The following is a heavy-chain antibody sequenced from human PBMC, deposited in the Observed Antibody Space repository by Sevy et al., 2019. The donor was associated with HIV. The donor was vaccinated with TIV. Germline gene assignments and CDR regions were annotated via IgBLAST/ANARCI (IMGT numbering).Heavy chain of an antibody. D-gene: IGHD3-3*01. CDR2: IYTSGST. CDR1: GGSISSYY. CDR3: AREVAYDFWSGRTDKYNWFDP. Sequence: SEILSLTCTVSGGSISSYYWSWIRQPAGKGLEWIGRIYTSGSTNYNPSLKSRVTMSVDTSKNQFSLKLSSVTAADTAVYYCAREVAYDFWSGRTDKYNWFDPWGQGTLVTVSS. V-gene: IGHV4-4*07. J-gene: IGHJ5*02.